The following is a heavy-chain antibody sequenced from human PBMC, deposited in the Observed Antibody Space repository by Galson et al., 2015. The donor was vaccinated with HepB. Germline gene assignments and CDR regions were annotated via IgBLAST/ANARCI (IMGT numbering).Heavy chain of an antibody. Sequence: CAISGDSVSSNSAVWNWIRQSPSRGLEWLGRTYYRSKWYKDYALFVKSRITINADTSRNQISLQLNSMTPEDTAVYYCAYGLDFWGQGTTVTVSS. J-gene: IGHJ6*02. CDR2: TYYRSKWYK. CDR1: GDSVSSNSAV. V-gene: IGHV6-1*01. CDR3: AYGLDF.